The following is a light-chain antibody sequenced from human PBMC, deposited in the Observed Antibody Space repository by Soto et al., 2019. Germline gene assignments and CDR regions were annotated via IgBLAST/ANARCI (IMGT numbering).Light chain of an antibody. V-gene: IGKV1-5*01. J-gene: IGKJ1*01. Sequence: DIQMTQSPPTLSASVGDRVTITCRASQSIRHYLAWYQQIPGKAPKLLIYGASTLQSGVPSRFSGSGSGTEFTLTIISLQPDDFRTYFCQHHNSYSQTFGQGTKVEIK. CDR1: QSIRHY. CDR3: QHHNSYSQT. CDR2: GAS.